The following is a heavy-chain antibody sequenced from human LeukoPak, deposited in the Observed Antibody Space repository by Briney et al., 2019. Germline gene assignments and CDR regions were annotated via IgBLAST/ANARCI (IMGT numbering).Heavy chain of an antibody. D-gene: IGHD6-13*01. Sequence: PGGSLRLSCAASGFTFSSYAMSWVHQAPGKGLEWVSGIGSGGVDTHYADSVKGRFTISRDNSKNTLYLQMNSLRAEDTAVYYCARPTITTAGTRWFDPWGQGTLVTVSS. J-gene: IGHJ5*02. CDR1: GFTFSSYA. CDR2: IGSGGVDT. V-gene: IGHV3-23*01. CDR3: ARPTITTAGTRWFDP.